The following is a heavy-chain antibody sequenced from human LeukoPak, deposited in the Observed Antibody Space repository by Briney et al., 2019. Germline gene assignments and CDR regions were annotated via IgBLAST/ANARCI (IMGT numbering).Heavy chain of an antibody. Sequence: PSETLSLTCTVSGGSISSDNYQWSWIRQPPGKGLEWIGYINYSRSTYYSPSLKSRVTISVDTSKNQFFLKLSSVTAADTAVYYCARYGSGSTWFDPWGQGTLVTVSS. CDR2: INYSRST. CDR1: GGSISSDNYQ. V-gene: IGHV4-30-4*01. D-gene: IGHD3-10*01. J-gene: IGHJ5*02. CDR3: ARYGSGSTWFDP.